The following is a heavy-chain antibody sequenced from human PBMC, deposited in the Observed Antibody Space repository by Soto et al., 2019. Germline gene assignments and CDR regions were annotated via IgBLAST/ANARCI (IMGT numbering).Heavy chain of an antibody. CDR1: GFTFSSYS. CDR3: AIGCGGSCPIDY. Sequence: EVQLVESGGGLVQPGGSLRLSCVVSGFTFSSYSMNWVRQAPGKWPEWVSYISSSSSTIYYADSVKGRFTISRDNAKNSLYLHMNSLRDEDTAVYYCAIGCGGSCPIDYWGQGTLVTVSS. D-gene: IGHD2-15*01. J-gene: IGHJ4*02. CDR2: ISSSSSTI. V-gene: IGHV3-48*02.